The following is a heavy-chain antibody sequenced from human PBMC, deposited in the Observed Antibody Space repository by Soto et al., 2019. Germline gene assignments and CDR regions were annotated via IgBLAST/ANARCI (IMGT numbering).Heavy chain of an antibody. Sequence: ESGPTLVNPTQTLTLTCTFSGFSLSTSGMRVSWIRQPPGKALEWLARIDWDDDKFYSTSLKTRLTISKDTSKNQVVLTMTNMDPVDTATYYCARGEISYYYGMDVWGQGTTVTAP. CDR2: IDWDDDK. V-gene: IGHV2-70*04. CDR3: ARGEISYYYGMDV. D-gene: IGHD2-21*01. CDR1: GFSLSTSGMR. J-gene: IGHJ6*02.